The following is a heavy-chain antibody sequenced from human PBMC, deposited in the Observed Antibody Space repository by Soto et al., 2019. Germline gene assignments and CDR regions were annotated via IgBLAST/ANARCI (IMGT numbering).Heavy chain of an antibody. CDR1: GGSFGGYY. V-gene: IGHV4-34*01. Sequence: SGTLSLTCAVHGGSFGGYYWDCIRQPPGKGLEWIGEVNHGGTSNYNPSLKSRAIISVDTSKNQFSLKLTSVTAEDTALYFCASSSFLQSGELFNGLDVWGQGNTVT. D-gene: IGHD3-10*01. J-gene: IGHJ6*02. CDR3: ASSSFLQSGELFNGLDV. CDR2: VNHGGTS.